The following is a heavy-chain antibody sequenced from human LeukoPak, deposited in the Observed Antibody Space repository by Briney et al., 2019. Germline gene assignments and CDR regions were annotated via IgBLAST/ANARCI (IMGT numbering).Heavy chain of an antibody. CDR1: GFTFSNYA. J-gene: IGHJ4*02. CDR2: ISGSGGST. D-gene: IGHD2-15*01. V-gene: IGHV3-23*01. CDR3: AKDTQVAAAVYYFDY. Sequence: GGSLRLSCAAPGFTFSNYAMSWVRQAPGKGLEWVSTISGSGGSTYYADSVKGRFTVSRDNSKNTLYLQMNSLRAEDTAVYYCAKDTQVAAAVYYFDYWGQGTLVTVSS.